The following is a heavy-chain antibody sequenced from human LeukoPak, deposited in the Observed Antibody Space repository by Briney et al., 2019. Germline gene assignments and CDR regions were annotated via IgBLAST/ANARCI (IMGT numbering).Heavy chain of an antibody. J-gene: IGHJ4*02. CDR2: INNSGST. V-gene: IGHV4-59*12. CDR3: ASSIVGATKFDY. CDR1: GGSISSYY. D-gene: IGHD1-26*01. Sequence: SETLSLTCTVSGGSISSYYWTWIRQPPGKGLEWIGYINNSGSTNYNPSLKSRVTISVDTSKNQFSLKLSSVTAADTAVYYCASSIVGATKFDYWGQGTLVTVSS.